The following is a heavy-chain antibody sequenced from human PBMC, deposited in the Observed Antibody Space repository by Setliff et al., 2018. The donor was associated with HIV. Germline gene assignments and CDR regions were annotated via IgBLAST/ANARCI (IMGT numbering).Heavy chain of an antibody. Sequence: PGGSLRLSCAASGFTFSSYWMSWVRQAPGKGLEWVANIKQDGSEKYYVDSVKDRFTISRDNAKNSLYLQMNSLRAEDTAVYYCARYNWNPLGYRFDYWGQGTLVTVSS. J-gene: IGHJ4*02. CDR3: ARYNWNPLGYRFDY. CDR2: IKQDGSEK. CDR1: GFTFSSYW. D-gene: IGHD1-20*01. V-gene: IGHV3-7*03.